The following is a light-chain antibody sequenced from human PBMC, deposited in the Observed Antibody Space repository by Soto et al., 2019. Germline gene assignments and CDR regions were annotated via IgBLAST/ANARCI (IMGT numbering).Light chain of an antibody. Sequence: QSVLTQPPSVSGAPGQRVTISCTGSSYNIGAGYDVHWYQQLPGTAPKLLIYGNNNRPSGVPDRFSGSKSGTSASLAITGLQAEDEADYYCQSYDTSLSVVVFGGGTQLTVL. CDR3: QSYDTSLSVVV. CDR1: SYNIGAGYD. CDR2: GNN. V-gene: IGLV1-40*01. J-gene: IGLJ2*01.